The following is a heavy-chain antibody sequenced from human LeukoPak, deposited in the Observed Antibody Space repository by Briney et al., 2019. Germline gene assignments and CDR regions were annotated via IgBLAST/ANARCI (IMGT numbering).Heavy chain of an antibody. CDR1: GYSFTSYW. CDR2: IYPGDSDT. Sequence: KIGESLKISFKGSGYSFTSYWIGWVRQMPGKGLGWMGIIYPGDSDTRYSPSFQGQVTISADKSISTAYLQWSSLKASDTAMYYCARPFDSGWTNWFDPWGQGTLVTVSS. D-gene: IGHD6-19*01. J-gene: IGHJ5*02. CDR3: ARPFDSGWTNWFDP. V-gene: IGHV5-51*01.